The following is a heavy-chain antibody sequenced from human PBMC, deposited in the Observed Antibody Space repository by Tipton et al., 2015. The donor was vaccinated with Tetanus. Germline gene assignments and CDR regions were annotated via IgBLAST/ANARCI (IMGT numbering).Heavy chain of an antibody. J-gene: IGHJ2*01. V-gene: IGHV1-69*06. D-gene: IGHD7-27*01. CDR3: ARRLGPYTGDQIWHFDL. CDR1: GGSFSTYI. CDR2: IIPVFGTI. Sequence: QSGPEVKRPGSSVKVSCKTSGGSFSTYITSWVRQAPGQGLEWMGGIIPVFGTITYAQRFQGRLSITADKSTNTAYMELSSLQASDTAMYYCARRLGPYTGDQIWHFDLWGRGTLVTVSS.